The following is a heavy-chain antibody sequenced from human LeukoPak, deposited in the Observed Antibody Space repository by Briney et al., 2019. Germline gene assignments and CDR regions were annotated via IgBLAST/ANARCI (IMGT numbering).Heavy chain of an antibody. CDR2: IYPGDSDT. Sequence: GESLKISCKGSGYSFTSYWIGWVRQMPGKGLEWMGIIYPGDSDTRYSPSFQGQVTISADKSISTAYLQWSSLKALDTAMYYCARRAAAGLNYYYYGMDVWGQGTTVTVSS. J-gene: IGHJ6*02. CDR1: GYSFTSYW. V-gene: IGHV5-51*01. CDR3: ARRAAAGLNYYYYGMDV. D-gene: IGHD6-13*01.